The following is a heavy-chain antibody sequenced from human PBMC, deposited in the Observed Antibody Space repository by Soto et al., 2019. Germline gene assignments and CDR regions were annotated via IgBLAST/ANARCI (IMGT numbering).Heavy chain of an antibody. D-gene: IGHD5-12*01. CDR3: AREGSGYNF. CDR2: IVPVFGRP. CDR1: GGSFSNFG. J-gene: IGHJ4*02. V-gene: IGHV1-69*13. Sequence: SVKVSCKASGGSFSNFGISWVRQAPGQGLEWMGGIVPVFGRPNYAQRFRGRLTITADESTSTGYMELISLRFDDTAVYYCAREGSGYNFWGEGTPVTVSP.